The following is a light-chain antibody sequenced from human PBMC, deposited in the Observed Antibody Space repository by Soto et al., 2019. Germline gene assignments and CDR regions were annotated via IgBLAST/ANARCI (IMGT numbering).Light chain of an antibody. V-gene: IGLV1-44*01. J-gene: IGLJ2*01. CDR1: SSNIGSNT. CDR3: AAWDDSLNVHVV. Sequence: QSVLTQPPSASGTPGQRVTISCSGSSSNIGSNTVNWYQQLPGTAPKLLIYSNNQRPSGVPDRFSGSKSGTSASLAISGLQSEDEADYYCAAWDDSLNVHVVFVGGTKVTVL. CDR2: SNN.